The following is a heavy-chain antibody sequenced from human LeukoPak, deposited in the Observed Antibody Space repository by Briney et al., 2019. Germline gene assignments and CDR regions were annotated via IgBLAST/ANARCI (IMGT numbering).Heavy chain of an antibody. CDR3: ARERWRSGSYHDAFDV. CDR2: IRDKANSYTT. J-gene: IGHJ3*01. V-gene: IGHV3-72*01. CDR1: GFTFSDHY. D-gene: IGHD1-26*01. Sequence: GGSLRLSXAASGFTFSDHYMQWVGRAPGKGLEWVGRIRDKANSYTTEYAASVKGRFTISRDDSKSSMYLQMNSLKTEDTAVYYCARERWRSGSYHDAFDVWGQGTMVTVSS.